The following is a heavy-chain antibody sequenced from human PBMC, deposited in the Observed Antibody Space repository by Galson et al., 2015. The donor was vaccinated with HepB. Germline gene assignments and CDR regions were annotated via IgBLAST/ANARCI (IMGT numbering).Heavy chain of an antibody. J-gene: IGHJ4*02. CDR1: GYTFTGYY. Sequence: SVKVSCKASGYTFTGYYIHWVRQAPGQGLEWMGRINPDSDDTDYAQKFQGRVTMTRDTSITTAYMELSRLSSDDTAMYYCARDGTSTHDYWGQGTLVTVSS. V-gene: IGHV1-2*06. D-gene: IGHD2-2*01. CDR3: ARDGTSTHDY. CDR2: INPDSDDT.